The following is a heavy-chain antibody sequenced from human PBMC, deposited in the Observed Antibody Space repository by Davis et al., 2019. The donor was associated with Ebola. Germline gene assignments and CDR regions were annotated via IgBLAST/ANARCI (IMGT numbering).Heavy chain of an antibody. D-gene: IGHD5/OR15-5a*01. V-gene: IGHV3-74*01. Sequence: GESLKISCVASGFTFSSYWMHWVRQGPGKGLVWVSRIRSDGSSISYADSVKGRFTISRDNAKNTLYLQMNSLRAEDTAVYYCAKVPPYVSYYYGMDVWGKGTTVTVSS. CDR2: IRSDGSSI. CDR3: AKVPPYVSYYYGMDV. CDR1: GFTFSSYW. J-gene: IGHJ6*04.